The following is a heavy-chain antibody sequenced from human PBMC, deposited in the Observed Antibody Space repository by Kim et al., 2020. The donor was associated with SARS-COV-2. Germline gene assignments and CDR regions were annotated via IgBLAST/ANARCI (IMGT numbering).Heavy chain of an antibody. CDR3: ARHGDDYYDLLEPDQENAFDI. CDR1: GGSISSSSYY. V-gene: IGHV4-39*01. Sequence: SETLSLTCTVSGGSISSSSYYWGWIRQPPGKGLEWIGSIYYSGSTYYNPSLKSRVTISVDTSKNQFSLKLSSVTAADTAVYYCARHGDDYYDLLEPDQENAFDIWGQGTMVTVSS. D-gene: IGHD3-22*01. J-gene: IGHJ3*02. CDR2: IYYSGST.